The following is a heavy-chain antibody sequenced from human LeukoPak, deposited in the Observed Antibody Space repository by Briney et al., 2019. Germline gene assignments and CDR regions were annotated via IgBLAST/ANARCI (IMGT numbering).Heavy chain of an antibody. CDR2: ISNTGGLM. Sequence: GGSLRLSCAASAFIFSRYEMNWVRQAPGKGLEWISYISNTGGLMYYADSVKGRFTISRDNAKGSLYLQMNSLRVEDTAVYYCARMDQDGVIIYYRDVCGKGTTGTV. CDR3: ARMDQDGVIIYYRDV. D-gene: IGHD4-17*01. J-gene: IGHJ6*03. V-gene: IGHV3-48*03. CDR1: AFIFSRYE.